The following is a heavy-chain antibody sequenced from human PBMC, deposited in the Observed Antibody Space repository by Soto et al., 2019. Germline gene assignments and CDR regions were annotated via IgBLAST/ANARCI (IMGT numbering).Heavy chain of an antibody. V-gene: IGHV1-46*01. D-gene: IGHD2-2*02. CDR3: ARGRRHTF. CDR1: GYSFTFYY. J-gene: IGHJ4*02. Sequence: QVQLLQSGAEVKKPGASVIISCKASGYSFTFYYIYWVRQAPGQGLEWIGKINPDGGATTYAQTVQGRVAITSDASTGTVYLELSSLTSDDTAVYFCARGRRHTFWGQGTLVSVSS. CDR2: INPDGGAT.